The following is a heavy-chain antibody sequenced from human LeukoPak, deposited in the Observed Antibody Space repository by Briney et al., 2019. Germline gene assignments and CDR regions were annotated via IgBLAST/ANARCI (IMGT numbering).Heavy chain of an antibody. CDR2: VSDDGSYK. CDR3: ASHSSSWYGFDY. V-gene: IGHV3-30*03. J-gene: IGHJ4*02. CDR1: GFTFSNYA. D-gene: IGHD6-13*01. Sequence: PGGSLRLSCAASGFTFSNYAMHWVRQAPGKGLEWVAVVSDDGSYKYHADSVKGRFTISRDNSWNTLYLQMNSLRAEDTAVYYCASHSSSWYGFDYWGQGTLVTVSS.